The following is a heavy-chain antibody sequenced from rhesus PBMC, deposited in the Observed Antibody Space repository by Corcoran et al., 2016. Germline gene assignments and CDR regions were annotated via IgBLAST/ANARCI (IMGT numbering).Heavy chain of an antibody. V-gene: IGHV2S1*01. Sequence: QVTLKESGPALVKPTQTLTRTSTFSGFSLSTSGMGVGWIRHPQGTALEWLARIYWDDEKYYAPTMKRKTTFSKDPSNNQVDLTITNMERVVTSTYYCPRGVKSGLVVVAMFFDYWGQGVLVTVSS. CDR1: GFSLSTSGMG. CDR2: IYWDDEK. CDR3: PRGVKSGLVVVAMFFDY. J-gene: IGHJ4*01. D-gene: IGHD2-21*01.